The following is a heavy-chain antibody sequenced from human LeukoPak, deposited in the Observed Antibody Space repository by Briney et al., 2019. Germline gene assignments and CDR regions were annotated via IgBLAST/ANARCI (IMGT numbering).Heavy chain of an antibody. CDR2: IYYSGST. J-gene: IGHJ6*03. CDR1: GGSTSSSSYY. D-gene: IGHD5-12*01. Sequence: SETLSLTCTVSGGSTSSSSYYWGWIRQPPGKGLEWIGSIYYSGSTYYNPSLKSRVTISVDTSKNQFSLKLSSVTAADTAVYYCARVNRMATIKGYYYYYMDVWGKGTTVTISS. V-gene: IGHV4-39*07. CDR3: ARVNRMATIKGYYYYYMDV.